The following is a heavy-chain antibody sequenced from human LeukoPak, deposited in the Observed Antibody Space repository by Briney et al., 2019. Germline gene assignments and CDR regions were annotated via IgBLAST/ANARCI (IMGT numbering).Heavy chain of an antibody. CDR3: ASPSLPGYSYGDFEY. J-gene: IGHJ4*02. CDR2: INSDGSST. CDR1: GFTFSGYW. Sequence: GGSLRLSCAASGFTFSGYWMHWFRQAPGQGLVWVSGINSDGSSTTYADSVKGRFTISRDSAKTTLYLHMNSLRAEDTAVYYCASPSLPGYSYGDFEYWGQGSLVTVSS. V-gene: IGHV3-74*01. D-gene: IGHD5-18*01.